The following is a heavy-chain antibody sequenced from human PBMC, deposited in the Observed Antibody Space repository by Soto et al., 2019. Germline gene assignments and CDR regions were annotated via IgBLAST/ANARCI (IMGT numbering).Heavy chain of an antibody. J-gene: IGHJ4*02. CDR1: GFTFSDHY. Sequence: GGSLRLSCAASGFTFSDHYMTWVRQAPGKGLEWVSYISGGGCTIYYADSVKGRFTVSRDNAKNLLYLQMSSLRAEDTAVYYCAGDPFYYASYYWGQGILVTVSS. CDR3: AGDPFYYASYY. V-gene: IGHV3-11*01. CDR2: ISGGGCTI. D-gene: IGHD3-10*01.